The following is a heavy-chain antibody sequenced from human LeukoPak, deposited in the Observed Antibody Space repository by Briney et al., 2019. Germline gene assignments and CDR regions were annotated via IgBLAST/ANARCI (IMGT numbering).Heavy chain of an antibody. CDR1: GGSISSYY. V-gene: IGHV4-59*01. CDR2: IYYSGST. Sequence: SETLSLTCTGSGGSISSYYWSWIRQPPGKGLEWIGYIYYSGSTNYNPSLMSRVTISLDTSKNQLSLKLSSVTAADTAVYYCARVRRGINASYYYGMDVWGQGTTVTVSS. CDR3: ARVRRGINASYYYGMDV. D-gene: IGHD2-15*01. J-gene: IGHJ6*01.